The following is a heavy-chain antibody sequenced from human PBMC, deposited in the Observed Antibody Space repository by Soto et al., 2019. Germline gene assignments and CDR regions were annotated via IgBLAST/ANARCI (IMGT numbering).Heavy chain of an antibody. V-gene: IGHV1-69*02. CDR2: IIPILGIA. CDR1: GGTFSSYT. J-gene: IGHJ4*02. Sequence: PSVKVSCKASGGTFSSYTISWVRQAPGQGLEWMGRIIPILGIANYAQKFQGRVTITADKSTSTAYMELSSLRSEDTAVYYCASCTSCYQRLDYWGQGTLVTVSS. CDR3: ASCTSCYQRLDY. D-gene: IGHD2-2*01.